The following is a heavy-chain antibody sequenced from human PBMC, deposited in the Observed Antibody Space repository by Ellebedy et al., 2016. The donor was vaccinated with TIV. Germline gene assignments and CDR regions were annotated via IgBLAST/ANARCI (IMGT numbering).Heavy chain of an antibody. CDR1: GGSISSADYY. CDR3: ARKDTMIHHYFDY. D-gene: IGHD3-22*01. V-gene: IGHV4-30-4*01. Sequence: MPSETLSLTCTVSGGSISSADYYWSWIRQPPGKGLEWIGNIYYRGTYYNPSLKSRVTISVDTSNNQFSLSLTSVTAADTAVYYCARKDTMIHHYFDYWGQGALVTVSS. J-gene: IGHJ4*02. CDR2: IYYRGT.